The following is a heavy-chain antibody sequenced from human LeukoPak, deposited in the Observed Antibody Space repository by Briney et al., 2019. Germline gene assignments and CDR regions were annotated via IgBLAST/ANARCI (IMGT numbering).Heavy chain of an antibody. Sequence: GGSLRLSCAASGFTLSSYWMSCVRQTPGKGLERVADINQDGREKYSVDSVKGRFTISRDTAKHTLYLQMNSLRAEDTAVYYCARASRLRSLDAFDIWGQGTMVTVSS. V-gene: IGHV3-7*04. J-gene: IGHJ3*02. CDR1: GFTLSSYW. CDR2: INQDGREK. CDR3: ARASRLRSLDAFDI. D-gene: IGHD4-17*01.